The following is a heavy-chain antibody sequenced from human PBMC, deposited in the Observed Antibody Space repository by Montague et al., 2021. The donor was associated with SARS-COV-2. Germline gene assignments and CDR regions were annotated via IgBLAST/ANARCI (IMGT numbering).Heavy chain of an antibody. J-gene: IGHJ4*02. V-gene: IGHV3-21*01. D-gene: IGHD5-12*01. CDR3: YSGYDFGY. CDR1: GFTFNSYS. CDR2: ISSTSTSI. Sequence: SLRLSCAASGFTFNSYSMNWVRQAPGKGLEWVSSISSTSTSIYYADSVKGRFTISRDNAKNSLYLQMNSLRAEDTAGYYCYSGYDFGYWGQGTLVTVSS.